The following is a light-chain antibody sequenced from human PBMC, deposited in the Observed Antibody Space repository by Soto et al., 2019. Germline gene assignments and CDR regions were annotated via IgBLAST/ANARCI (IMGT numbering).Light chain of an antibody. CDR3: QQYDKWPPLYT. CDR1: QSVSSN. Sequence: EIVMTQSPATLSVSPGERATLSCRASQSVSSNLAWYQQKPGQAPRLLIYGASTRATGIPARFRGSGSGTEFTLTISSLQSEDFAVYFCQQYDKWPPLYTFGQGTKLEIK. CDR2: GAS. J-gene: IGKJ2*01. V-gene: IGKV3-15*01.